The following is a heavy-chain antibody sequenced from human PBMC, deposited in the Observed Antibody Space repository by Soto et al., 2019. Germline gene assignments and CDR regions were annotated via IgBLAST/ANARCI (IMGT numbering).Heavy chain of an antibody. CDR3: AKAYSDVHEYHFDY. D-gene: IGHD4-17*01. V-gene: IGHV3-23*01. CDR1: GFTFSSYA. CDR2: ISGSGGTT. Sequence: EMQLLESGGGLVQPGGSLRLSCAASGFTFSSYAMSWVRQAPGKGLEWVSVISGSGGTTHYADSVKGRITISRYNSKNTLYLQMNSLRAEDTAVYFCAKAYSDVHEYHFDYWGQGTLVTVSS. J-gene: IGHJ4*02.